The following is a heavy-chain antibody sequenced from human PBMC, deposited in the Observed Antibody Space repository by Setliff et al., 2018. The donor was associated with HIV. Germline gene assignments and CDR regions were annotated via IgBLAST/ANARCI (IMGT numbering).Heavy chain of an antibody. J-gene: IGHJ4*01. Sequence: SETLSLTCTVSGGSISSGSHYWSWIRQPAGKGLEWIGLIYTSGRTNYNPSLKSRVTISVDTSKNQFSLKLSSVTAADTAVYYCARHKSQPYYFDYWGHGTLVTVSS. CDR1: GGSISSGSHY. CDR3: ARHKSQPYYFDY. V-gene: IGHV4-61*02. CDR2: IYTSGRT.